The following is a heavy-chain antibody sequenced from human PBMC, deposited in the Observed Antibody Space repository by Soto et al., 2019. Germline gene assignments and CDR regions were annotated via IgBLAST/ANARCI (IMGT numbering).Heavy chain of an antibody. CDR2: TSNSGST. J-gene: IGHJ4*02. CDR1: GGSITSSGYY. CDR3: SRGGGSTKVDY. D-gene: IGHD2-2*01. Sequence: QVQLQESGPGLVKPSQTLSLTCTVSGGSITSSGYYWSWIRQHPGEGLEWIGFTSNSGSTSYNPSXKXXVNISVDSSSNHFSLHLRSVTGADTAVYYCSRGGGSTKVDYWGQGTLVTVSP. V-gene: IGHV4-31*03.